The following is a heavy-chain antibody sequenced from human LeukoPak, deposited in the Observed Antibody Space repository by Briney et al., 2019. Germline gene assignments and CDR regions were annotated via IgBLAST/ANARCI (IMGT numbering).Heavy chain of an antibody. D-gene: IGHD3-22*01. J-gene: IGHJ3*02. Sequence: GGSLRLSCAASGFTFSSYGMHWVRQAPGKGLEWVTVISYDGSERYYADFVKGRFTISRDNSRNTLYLQMNSLRSEDTAVYYCAREQGNYDSSGYGPGDAFDIWGQGTMVTVSS. CDR2: ISYDGSER. CDR3: AREQGNYDSSGYGPGDAFDI. CDR1: GFTFSSYG. V-gene: IGHV3-30*03.